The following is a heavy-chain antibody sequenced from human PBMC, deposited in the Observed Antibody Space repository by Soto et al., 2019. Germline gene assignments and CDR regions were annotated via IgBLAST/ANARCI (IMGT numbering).Heavy chain of an antibody. V-gene: IGHV1-18*04. CDR3: ARGNRRGYYITLPDY. CDR2: ISVYNSNA. CDR1: GYNFLSYG. J-gene: IGHJ4*02. D-gene: IGHD3-3*01. Sequence: QVQLVQSGVEVKKPGASVTVSCKAPGYNFLSYGVSWARQAPGQGLEWMGRISVYNSNANYAHKFHGRVTMTADTSTNTAYLELRGLRSDDTAVYYCARGNRRGYYITLPDYWGQGTLVVVSS.